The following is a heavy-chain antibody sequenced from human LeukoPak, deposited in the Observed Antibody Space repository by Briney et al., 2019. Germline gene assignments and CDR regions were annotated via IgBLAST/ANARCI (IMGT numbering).Heavy chain of an antibody. Sequence: ASVKVSCKASGYTFTSYDINWVRQATGQGLEWMGWMNPNSGNTGYAQKFQGRVTMTRNTSISTAYMELSSLRSEDTAVYYCARQAESGSYYGDDAFDIWGQGTMVTVSS. D-gene: IGHD1-26*01. CDR1: GYTFTSYD. CDR2: MNPNSGNT. J-gene: IGHJ3*02. CDR3: ARQAESGSYYGDDAFDI. V-gene: IGHV1-8*01.